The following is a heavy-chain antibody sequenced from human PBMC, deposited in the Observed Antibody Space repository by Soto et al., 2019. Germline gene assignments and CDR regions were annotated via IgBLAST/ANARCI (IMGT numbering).Heavy chain of an antibody. CDR3: EKAISGYYAPSAY. V-gene: IGHV3-23*01. D-gene: IGHD3-22*01. J-gene: IGHJ4*02. CDR2: ISESGGST. CDR1: GFTFSSFA. Sequence: GGSLRLSCSASGFTFSSFAMSWVRQAPGKGLEWVSVISESGGSTYYADSVKGRFTISRDNSKSMLYLQMNSLRGDDTAIYYCEKAISGYYAPSAYWGQGTQVTVSS.